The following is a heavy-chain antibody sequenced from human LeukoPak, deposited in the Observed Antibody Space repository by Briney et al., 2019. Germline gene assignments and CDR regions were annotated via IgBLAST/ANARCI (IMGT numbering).Heavy chain of an antibody. Sequence: PGGSLRLSCAASGFTFSSYSMNWARQAPGKGLEWVSSISSSSSYIYYADSVKGRFTISRDNSKNTLSLQMNSLRAEDTALYFCTKGFGYYFDYWGQGTLVTVSS. J-gene: IGHJ4*02. D-gene: IGHD3-3*01. V-gene: IGHV3-21*04. CDR1: GFTFSSYS. CDR3: TKGFGYYFDY. CDR2: ISSSSSYI.